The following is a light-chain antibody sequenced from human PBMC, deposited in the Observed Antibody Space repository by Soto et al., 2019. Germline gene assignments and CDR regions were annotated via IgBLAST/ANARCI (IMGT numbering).Light chain of an antibody. CDR2: GAS. J-gene: IGKJ1*01. Sequence: EIVMTQSPATLSVSPGVRATLSCRASQSISDTLAWYQQKPGQAPRLLIYGASKRATGFPARFSGSGSGTDFTLTISGLQSEDFAVYYCQQYDNWPPWTFGQGTKVDI. CDR3: QQYDNWPPWT. CDR1: QSISDT. V-gene: IGKV3-15*01.